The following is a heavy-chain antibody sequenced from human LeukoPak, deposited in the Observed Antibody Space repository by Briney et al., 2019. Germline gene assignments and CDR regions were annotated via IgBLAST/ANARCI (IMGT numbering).Heavy chain of an antibody. CDR2: IHSTGTT. Sequence: SETLSLTCFVSGASISRHYWTWMRHTPGQGLHWIGYIHSTGTTNYNPSLKSRVTMSLDTSKNQFSLRLNSVAAADTAVYYCARSEYVWGGYRLDFWGQGALVTVSS. V-gene: IGHV4-4*08. CDR3: ARSEYVWGGYRLDF. CDR1: GASISRHY. D-gene: IGHD3-16*02. J-gene: IGHJ4*02.